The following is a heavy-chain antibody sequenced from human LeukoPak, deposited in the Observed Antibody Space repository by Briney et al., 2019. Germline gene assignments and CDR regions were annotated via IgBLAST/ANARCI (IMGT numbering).Heavy chain of an antibody. J-gene: IGHJ4*02. D-gene: IGHD3-3*01. CDR2: ISSSSSYI. CDR1: GFTFSSYS. CDR3: ARDPPPITIFGVVIIQAFFDY. Sequence: GGSLRLSCAASGFTFSSYSMNWVRQAPGKGLEWVSSISSSSSYIYYADSVKGRFTISRDNAKNSLYLQMNSLRAEDTAVYYCARDPPPITIFGVVIIQAFFDYWGQGTLVTVPS. V-gene: IGHV3-21*01.